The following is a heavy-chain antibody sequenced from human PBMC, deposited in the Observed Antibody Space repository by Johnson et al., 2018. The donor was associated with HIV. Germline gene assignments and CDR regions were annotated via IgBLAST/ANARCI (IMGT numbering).Heavy chain of an antibody. V-gene: IGHV3-9*01. D-gene: IGHD6-6*01. CDR1: GFTFDDYA. CDR2: IHWSSGSI. Sequence: VQLVESGGGLVQPGRSLRLYCAASGFTFDDYAMHWVRQAPGQGLEWVSGIHWSSGSIGSADSVKGRFTISRDQARNSLYLQMNSLRVEETALYYCAKESGRYSSSSPGDVDIWGQGTMVAVYS. CDR3: AKESGRYSSSSPGDVDI. J-gene: IGHJ3*02.